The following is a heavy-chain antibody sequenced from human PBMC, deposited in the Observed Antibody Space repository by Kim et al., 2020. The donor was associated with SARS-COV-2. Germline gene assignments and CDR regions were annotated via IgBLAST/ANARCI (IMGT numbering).Heavy chain of an antibody. CDR3: ARRPANYYYGMDV. J-gene: IGHJ6*02. CDR2: VHYSGSP. CDR1: DGSITNYY. V-gene: IGHV4-59*08. Sequence: SETLSLTCTVSDGSITNYYWCWIRQPPGKGLEWLCYVHYSGSPNYNPSLKSRVTISVDTSRKQFSLRLSSVTAEDTAVYFCARRPANYYYGMDVWGQGTTVTVSS.